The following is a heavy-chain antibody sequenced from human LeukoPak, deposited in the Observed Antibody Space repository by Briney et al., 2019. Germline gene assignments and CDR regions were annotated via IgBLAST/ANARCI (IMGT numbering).Heavy chain of an antibody. CDR1: GFNFRAYW. V-gene: IGHV3-23*01. D-gene: IGHD1-1*01. J-gene: IGHJ4*02. CDR3: AKGLYSGNAPGIDY. Sequence: GGSLRLSCTTSGFNFRAYWMSWVRQAPGKGLEWVSAISGSGGSTYYADSVKGRFTISRDNSKNTLYLQMNSLRAEDTAVYYCAKGLYSGNAPGIDYWGQGTLVTVSS. CDR2: ISGSGGST.